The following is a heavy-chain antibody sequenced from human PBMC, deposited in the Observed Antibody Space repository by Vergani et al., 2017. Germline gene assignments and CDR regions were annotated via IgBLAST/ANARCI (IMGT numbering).Heavy chain of an antibody. J-gene: IGHJ6*02. D-gene: IGHD6-25*01. CDR3: ARVGAARPTHHDYYYYYGMDV. CDR2: SIPIFGTA. V-gene: IGHV1-69*18. CDR1: GGTFSSYA. Sequence: QVQLVQSGAEVKKPGSSVKVSCKASGGTFSSYAISWVRQAPGQGLEWMGRSIPIFGTANYAQKFQGRVTITADESTSTAYMELSSLRSEDTAVYYCARVGAARPTHHDYYYYYGMDVWGQGTTVTVSS.